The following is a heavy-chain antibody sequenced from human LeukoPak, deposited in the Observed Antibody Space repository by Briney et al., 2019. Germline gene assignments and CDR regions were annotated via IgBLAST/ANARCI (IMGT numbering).Heavy chain of an antibody. CDR1: GFTFSTYW. CDR2: IKQDGSEK. Sequence: PGGSLRLSCEASGFTFSTYWMSWVRQAPGKGREWVANIKQDGSEKYYVDSVKGRFTISRDNAKNSLYLQMNSLRAEDTAMYYRARDSAGNDYWGQGTLVTVSS. CDR3: ARDSAGNDY. D-gene: IGHD6-13*01. V-gene: IGHV3-7*01. J-gene: IGHJ4*02.